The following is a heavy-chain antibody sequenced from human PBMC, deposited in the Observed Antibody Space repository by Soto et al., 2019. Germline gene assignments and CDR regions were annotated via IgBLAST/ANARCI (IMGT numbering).Heavy chain of an antibody. CDR1: GFTFSSYS. CDR2: ISSSSSYI. CDR3: ARDQGSGWPHGYYYGMDV. Sequence: EVQLVESGGGLVKPGGSLRLSCAASGFTFSSYSMNWVRQAPGKGLEWVSSISSSSSYIYYADSVKGRFTISRDNSKNTLYLQMNSLRAEDTAVYYCARDQGSGWPHGYYYGMDVWGQGTTVTVSS. D-gene: IGHD6-19*01. J-gene: IGHJ6*02. V-gene: IGHV3-21*04.